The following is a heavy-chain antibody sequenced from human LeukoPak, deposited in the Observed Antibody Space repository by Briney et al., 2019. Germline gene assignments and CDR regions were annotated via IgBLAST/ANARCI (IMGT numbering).Heavy chain of an antibody. Sequence: PGGSLRLSCAAYGFSFSSYSMNWVRQAPGKGLAWVAAISSTSDYIYHADSVKGWFTISRDNADNTLYLDMNNLRAEDTAIYYCARTLGGYDSSGIDYWGQGTLVTVSS. J-gene: IGHJ4*01. CDR3: ARTLGGYDSSGIDY. CDR2: ISSTSDYI. D-gene: IGHD3-10*01. CDR1: GFSFSSYS. V-gene: IGHV3-21*01.